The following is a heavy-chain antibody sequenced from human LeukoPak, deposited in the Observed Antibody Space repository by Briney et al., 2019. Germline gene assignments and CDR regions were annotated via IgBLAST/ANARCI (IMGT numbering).Heavy chain of an antibody. V-gene: IGHV5-51*01. Sequence: GESLKISCKGSGYSFTSYWIGWVRQMPGKGLEWMGIIYPGDSDTRYSPSFQGQVTISADKSISTAYLQWSSLKASDTAMYNCARHGVPGILWSWFDPWGQGTLVTVSS. D-gene: IGHD2-21*01. CDR1: GYSFTSYW. CDR3: ARHGVPGILWSWFDP. CDR2: IYPGDSDT. J-gene: IGHJ5*02.